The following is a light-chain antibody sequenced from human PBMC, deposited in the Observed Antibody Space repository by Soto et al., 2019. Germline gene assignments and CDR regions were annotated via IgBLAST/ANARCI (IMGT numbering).Light chain of an antibody. Sequence: DIQITHSPSSLSASVLDRVTLTFLASQSISSYLNWYQQKPGKAPKLLIYAASSLQSGVPSRFSGSGSGTDFTLTISSLQPEDFATYYCQQSYSTPLWTFGKGHKVAIK. CDR2: AAS. J-gene: IGKJ1*01. CDR3: QQSYSTPLWT. V-gene: IGKV1-39*01. CDR1: QSISSY.